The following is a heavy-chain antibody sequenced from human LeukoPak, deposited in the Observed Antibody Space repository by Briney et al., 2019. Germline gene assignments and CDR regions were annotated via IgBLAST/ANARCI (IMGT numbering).Heavy chain of an antibody. Sequence: GSLRLSCAASGFTFSNYVIHWVRQAPGKGLEWLAVISYDGTNKYYADSVKGRFAISRDHSQSTVDLQMNTLRGADTAVYYCVRSPTYYNMDVWGKGTTVTVSS. CDR3: VRSPTYYNMDV. V-gene: IGHV3-30*09. J-gene: IGHJ6*03. CDR2: ISYDGTNK. CDR1: GFTFSNYV.